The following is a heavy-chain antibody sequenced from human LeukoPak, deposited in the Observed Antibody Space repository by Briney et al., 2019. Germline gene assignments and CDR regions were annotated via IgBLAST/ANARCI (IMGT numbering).Heavy chain of an antibody. CDR2: ICGSGGST. Sequence: AGSLRLSCAASGFTFSSYAMSWVRQAPGKGLEWVSAICGSGGSTYYADSVKGRFTISRDNSKNTLYLQMNSLRAEDTAVYYCAKALRDYGDYYGMDVWGQGTTVTVSS. CDR1: GFTFSSYA. V-gene: IGHV3-23*01. J-gene: IGHJ6*02. CDR3: AKALRDYGDYYGMDV. D-gene: IGHD4-17*01.